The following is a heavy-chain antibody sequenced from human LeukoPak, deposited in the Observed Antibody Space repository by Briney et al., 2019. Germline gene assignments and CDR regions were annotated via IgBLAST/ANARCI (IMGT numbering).Heavy chain of an antibody. CDR1: GFTFWSYW. V-gene: IGHV3-7*01. CDR2: IKQDESQK. J-gene: IGHJ4*02. CDR3: ARDQAVASVYREDS. D-gene: IGHD6-19*01. Sequence: GGSLRLSCAASGFTFWSYWMTWVRPAPGKGLEWVANIKQDESQKYYVDSVKGRFTISRDNAKNSLFLQMNSLRAEDTAVYYCARDQAVASVYREDSWGQGTLVTVSS.